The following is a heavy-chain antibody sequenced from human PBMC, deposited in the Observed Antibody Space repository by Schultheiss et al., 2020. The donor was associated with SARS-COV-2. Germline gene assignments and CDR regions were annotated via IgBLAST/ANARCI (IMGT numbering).Heavy chain of an antibody. CDR1: GGSISSYY. Sequence: SETLSLTCTVSGGSISSYYWSWIRQPPGKGLEWIGYIYYSGSTNYNPSLKSRVTISVDTSKNQFSLKLSSVTAADTAVYYCARGSAYYYDSSGYYYYYGMDVWGQGTTVTVSS. CDR3: ARGSAYYYDSSGYYYYYGMDV. J-gene: IGHJ6*02. V-gene: IGHV4-59*01. D-gene: IGHD3-22*01. CDR2: IYYSGST.